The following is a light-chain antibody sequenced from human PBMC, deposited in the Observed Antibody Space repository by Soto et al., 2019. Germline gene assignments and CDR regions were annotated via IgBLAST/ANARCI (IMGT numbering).Light chain of an antibody. J-gene: IGLJ3*02. CDR1: SSDLGGYNY. Sequence: QSVLTQPRSVSGSPGQSVTISCSGTSSDLGGYNYVSWYQHHPGKAPKLMIYDVTLRPSGVPDRFSGSKSGNTASLTISGLQGEDEADYYCCSYAGSFTWVFGGGTKLTVL. CDR2: DVT. V-gene: IGLV2-11*01. CDR3: CSYAGSFTWV.